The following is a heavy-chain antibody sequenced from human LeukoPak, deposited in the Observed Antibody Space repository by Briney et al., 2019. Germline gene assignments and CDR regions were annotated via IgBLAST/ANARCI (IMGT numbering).Heavy chain of an antibody. CDR2: ISGSGGST. D-gene: IGHD1-26*01. CDR3: AKGRGWELLSPFDY. Sequence: GGSLRLSCAASGFTFSSYAMSWVRQAPGKGLEWVSAISGSGGSTYYADSVKGRFTISRDNSKDTLYLQMNSLRAEDTAVYYCAKGRGWELLSPFDYWGQGTLVTVSS. J-gene: IGHJ4*02. CDR1: GFTFSSYA. V-gene: IGHV3-23*01.